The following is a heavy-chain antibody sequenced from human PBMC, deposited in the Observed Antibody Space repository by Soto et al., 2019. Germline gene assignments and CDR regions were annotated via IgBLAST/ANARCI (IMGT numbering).Heavy chain of an antibody. CDR2: ISYDGSNK. CDR1: GFTFSSYG. J-gene: IGHJ4*02. D-gene: IGHD1-1*01. CDR3: AKGANRNNWNHAAIDYYFDY. Sequence: GGSLRLSCAASGFTFSSYGMHWVRQAPGKGLEWVAVISYDGSNKYYADSVKGRFTISRDNSKNTLYLQMNSLRAEDTAVYYCAKGANRNNWNHAAIDYYFDYWGQGTLVTVSS. V-gene: IGHV3-30*18.